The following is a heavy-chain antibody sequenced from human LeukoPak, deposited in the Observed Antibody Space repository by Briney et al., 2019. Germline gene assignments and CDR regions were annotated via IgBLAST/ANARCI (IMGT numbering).Heavy chain of an antibody. J-gene: IGHJ4*02. CDR1: GGSVSSGSYY. Sequence: SETLSLTCTVSGGSVSSGSYYWSWIRQPPGKGLEWIGYMFYSGSTNYNPSLKSRVTISVDTSENQISLKLSSVTAADTAVYYCARGRYGDYPPFDYWGQGTLVTVSS. CDR3: ARGRYGDYPPFDY. V-gene: IGHV4-61*01. CDR2: MFYSGST. D-gene: IGHD4-17*01.